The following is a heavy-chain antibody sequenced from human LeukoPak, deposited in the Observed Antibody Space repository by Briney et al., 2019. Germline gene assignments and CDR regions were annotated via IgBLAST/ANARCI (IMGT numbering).Heavy chain of an antibody. CDR3: AKLRSGGPAAGNY. CDR1: GFIFSSYA. V-gene: IGHV3-23*01. D-gene: IGHD6-13*01. J-gene: IGHJ4*02. CDR2: ISGSDDST. Sequence: GGSLRLSCAGSGFIFSSYAMSWVRQAPGKGLEWVSAISGSDDSTYYADSVKGRFTISRDNSKNTVYLQMNSLRAEDTAVYYCAKLRSGGPAAGNYWGQGTLVTVSS.